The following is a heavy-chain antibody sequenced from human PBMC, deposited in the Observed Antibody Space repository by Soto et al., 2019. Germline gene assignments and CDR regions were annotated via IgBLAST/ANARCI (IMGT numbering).Heavy chain of an antibody. CDR1: GDSITSNSYF. Sequence: PSETLSLTCTVSGDSITSNSYFWAWIRQPPGKGLEWIGCIYYSGTTYYNPSLKSRVTISVDTSKNQFSLKLSSVTAADTAVYYCAASCVGCGGFNYYGMDVWGQGTTVTVSS. CDR3: AASCVGCGGFNYYGMDV. D-gene: IGHD2-21*01. CDR2: IYYSGTT. V-gene: IGHV4-39*07. J-gene: IGHJ6*02.